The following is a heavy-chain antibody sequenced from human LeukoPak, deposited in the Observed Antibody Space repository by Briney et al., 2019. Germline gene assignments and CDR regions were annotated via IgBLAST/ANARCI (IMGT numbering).Heavy chain of an antibody. CDR1: GYTFTDYY. D-gene: IGHD3-10*01. CDR3: ASSKGVRGVISY. V-gene: IGHV1-2*04. J-gene: IGHJ4*02. Sequence: ASVKVSCKTSGYTFTDYYMHWVRQAPGQGLEWMGWINPNSGGTNYAQKFQGWVTMTRDTSISTAYMELSRLRSDDTAVYYCASSKGVRGVISYWGQGTLVTVSS. CDR2: INPNSGGT.